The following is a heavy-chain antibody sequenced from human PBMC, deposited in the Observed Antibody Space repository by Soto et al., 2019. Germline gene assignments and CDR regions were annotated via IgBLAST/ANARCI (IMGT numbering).Heavy chain of an antibody. CDR3: AKSIAAAGPFDY. D-gene: IGHD6-13*01. V-gene: IGHV3-23*01. J-gene: IGHJ4*02. Sequence: PGGSLRLSCAASGFTFDDYAMHWVRQAPGKGLEWVSAISGSGGSTYYADSVKGRFTISRDNSKNTLYLQMNSLRAEDTAVYYCAKSIAAAGPFDYWGQGTLVTVSS. CDR2: ISGSGGST. CDR1: GFTFDDYA.